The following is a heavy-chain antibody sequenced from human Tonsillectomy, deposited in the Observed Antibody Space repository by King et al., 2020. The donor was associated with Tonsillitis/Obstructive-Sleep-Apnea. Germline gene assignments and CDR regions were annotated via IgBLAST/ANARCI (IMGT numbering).Heavy chain of an antibody. V-gene: IGHV4-34*01. Sequence: VQLQQWGAGLLKPSETLSLTCAVCGGSFSGYYWSWIRQPPGKGLEWIGEINHSGSTNYNPNYNPFLKSRVTISVDTSKNQFSLKLSSVTAADTAVYYCARGRGEHYMDVWGKGTTVTVSS. CDR3: ARGRGEHYMDV. CDR1: GGSFSGYY. J-gene: IGHJ6*03. CDR2: INHSGSTNYNP. D-gene: IGHD3-10*01.